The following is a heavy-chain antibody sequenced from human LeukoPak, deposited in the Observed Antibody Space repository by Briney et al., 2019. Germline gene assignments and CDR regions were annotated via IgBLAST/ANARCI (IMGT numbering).Heavy chain of an antibody. D-gene: IGHD3-3*01. J-gene: IGHJ4*02. V-gene: IGHV1-3*01. CDR1: GGTFSSYA. Sequence: ASVKVSCKASGGTFSSYAISWVRQAPGQGLEWMGWINAGNGNTKYSQKFQGRVTITRDTSASTAYMELSSLRSEDTAVYYCARDSSVSIWSFDFDYWGQGTLVTVSS. CDR3: ARDSSVSIWSFDFDY. CDR2: INAGNGNT.